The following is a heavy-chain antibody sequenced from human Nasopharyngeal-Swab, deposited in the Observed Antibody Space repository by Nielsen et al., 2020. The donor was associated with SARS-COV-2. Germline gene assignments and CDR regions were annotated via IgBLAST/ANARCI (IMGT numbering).Heavy chain of an antibody. CDR2: IYSGGSST. J-gene: IGHJ6*02. Sequence: WIRQPSGKGLEWVSVIYSGGSSTYYADSVKGRFTISRDNSKNTLYLQMNSLRAEDTAVYYCAKAKTPYSNYGDYYYGMDVWGQGTTVTVSS. D-gene: IGHD4-11*01. CDR3: AKAKTPYSNYGDYYYGMDV. V-gene: IGHV3-23*03.